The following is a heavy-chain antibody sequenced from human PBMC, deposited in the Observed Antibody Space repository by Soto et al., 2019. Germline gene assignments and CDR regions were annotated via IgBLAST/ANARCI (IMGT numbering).Heavy chain of an antibody. CDR2: TIPVFNTA. V-gene: IGHV1-69*01. D-gene: IGHD3-10*01. J-gene: IGHJ3*02. Sequence: QVQLEQSGAEVKKPGSSVKVSCKASGGTLSDHGVAWLRQAPGQGLEWMGGTIPVFNTAKYAQKFQGRVTVTADQSTNIAYMELSSLRSTDTAFYFCARGVYGSGNYYTGPSAFDIWGQGTMVIVSS. CDR1: GGTLSDHG. CDR3: ARGVYGSGNYYTGPSAFDI.